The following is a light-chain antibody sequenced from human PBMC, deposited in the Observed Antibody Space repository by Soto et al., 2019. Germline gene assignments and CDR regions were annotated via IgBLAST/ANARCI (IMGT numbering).Light chain of an antibody. CDR1: QSIRSY. Sequence: DIQMTQSPSSLSASVGDRLTITCRVSQSIRSYLNWYPQTPGKAPKILIYAASSLPSGVPSRFSCSGAGTDCTRTISSLQPEDVATDYCPQSYSTTRTFGQGTQVDI. CDR2: AAS. CDR3: PQSYSTTRT. J-gene: IGKJ1*01. V-gene: IGKV1-39*01.